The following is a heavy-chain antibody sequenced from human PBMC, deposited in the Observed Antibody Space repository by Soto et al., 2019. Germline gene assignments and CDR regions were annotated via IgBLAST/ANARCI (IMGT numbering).Heavy chain of an antibody. J-gene: IGHJ3*02. CDR3: ARDQYRYGHMKYAFDI. D-gene: IGHD5-18*01. CDR1: GYTFTSYG. V-gene: IGHV1-18*01. CDR2: ISAYNGNT. Sequence: QVQLVQSGAEVKKPGASVKVSCKASGYTFTSYGISWVRQAPGQGLEWMGGISAYNGNTNYAQKLQGRVTMTTDTSTSTAYMELRSLRSDDTAVYYCARDQYRYGHMKYAFDIWGPGKMVTVSS.